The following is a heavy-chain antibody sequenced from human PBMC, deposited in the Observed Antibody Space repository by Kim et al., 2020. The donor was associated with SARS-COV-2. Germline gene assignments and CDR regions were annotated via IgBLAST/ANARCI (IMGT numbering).Heavy chain of an antibody. V-gene: IGHV3-23*03. CDR3: AKAHDDECSGGSCYSGAFDI. CDR1: GFTFSSYA. D-gene: IGHD2-15*01. J-gene: IGHJ3*02. CDR2: IYSGGSST. Sequence: GGSLRLSCAASGFTFSSYAMSWVRQAPGKGLEWVSVIYSGGSSTYYADSVKGRFTISRDNSKNTLYLQMNSLRAEDTAVYYCAKAHDDECSGGSCYSGAFDIWGQGTMVTVSS.